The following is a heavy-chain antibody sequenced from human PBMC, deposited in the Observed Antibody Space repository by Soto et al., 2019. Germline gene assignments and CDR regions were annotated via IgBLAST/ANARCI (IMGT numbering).Heavy chain of an antibody. CDR3: ASRYCSSTSCYSGMDV. Sequence: QVQLQESGPGLEKPSGTLSLTCAVSGGSISSSNWWSWVRQPPGMGLDWIGEIYQSGSTNYNPSLKSRVTISVDKSKNQFSLKLSSVTAADTAVYYCASRYCSSTSCYSGMDVWGQGTTVTVSS. J-gene: IGHJ6*02. D-gene: IGHD2-2*01. V-gene: IGHV4-4*02. CDR2: IYQSGST. CDR1: GGSISSSNW.